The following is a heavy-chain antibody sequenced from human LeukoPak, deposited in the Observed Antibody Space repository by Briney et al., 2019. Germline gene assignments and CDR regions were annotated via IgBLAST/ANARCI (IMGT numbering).Heavy chain of an antibody. CDR1: GFSVSNNY. CDR3: ARLDSGYNAYAPFDH. CDR2: IYSGGNT. D-gene: IGHD5-12*01. Sequence: GGSLRLSCAASGFSVSNNYMSWVRQAPGKGLEWVSVIYSGGNTDYAVSVKGRFAISRDFPRNTVYLQMNSLRVDDTAVYYSARLDSGYNAYAPFDHWGQGTLVTVSS. J-gene: IGHJ4*02. V-gene: IGHV3-53*01.